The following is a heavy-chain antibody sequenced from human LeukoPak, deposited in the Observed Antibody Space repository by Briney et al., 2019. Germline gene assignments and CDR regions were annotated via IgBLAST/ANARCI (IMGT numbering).Heavy chain of an antibody. J-gene: IGHJ4*02. Sequence: GGSLRLSCAVSGITLSNYGMICVRQAPGKGLEWVAGISDSGGSTNYADSVKGRFTISRDNAKNTLYRRMNSLRAEDTAVHFCAKRGIVIRVILVGFHKQAYYFDSWGQGALVTVSS. CDR1: GITLSNYG. D-gene: IGHD3-22*01. CDR2: ISDSGGST. V-gene: IGHV3-23*01. CDR3: AKRGIVIRVILVGFHKQAYYFDS.